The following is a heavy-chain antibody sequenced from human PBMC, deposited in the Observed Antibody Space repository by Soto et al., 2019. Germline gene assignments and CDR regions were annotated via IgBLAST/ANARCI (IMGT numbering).Heavy chain of an antibody. J-gene: IGHJ3*02. CDR1: GYSFTGYW. CDR3: ARRIRAFDI. V-gene: IGHV5-51*01. CDR2: IHPGDSDT. D-gene: IGHD3-10*01. Sequence: GESLKISCKGSGYSFTGYWVALVRQMPGKGLEWMGIIHPGDSDTRYSPSFQGRVTISVDKSAGTAYLQLISLRASDTATYYCARRIRAFDIWGQGTMVTVSS.